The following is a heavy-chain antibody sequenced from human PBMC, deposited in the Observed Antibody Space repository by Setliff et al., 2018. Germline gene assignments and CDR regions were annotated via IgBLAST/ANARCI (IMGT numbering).Heavy chain of an antibody. CDR2: INPNTGDT. V-gene: IGHV1-2*02. J-gene: IGHJ4*02. Sequence: ASVKVSCKTSGYTFTDYSIHWLRQAPGQGLEWMGWINPNTGDTNYAQKFQGRVTLTKVTSIRTAYMDLSWLSSDDTAVYYCARPAYDFWSPYTFFDNWGQGTLVTVSS. CDR3: ARPAYDFWSPYTFFDN. D-gene: IGHD3-3*01. CDR1: GYTFTDYS.